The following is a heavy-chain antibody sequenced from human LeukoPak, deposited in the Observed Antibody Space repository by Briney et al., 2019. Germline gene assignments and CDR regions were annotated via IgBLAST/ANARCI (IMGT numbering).Heavy chain of an antibody. CDR3: ARESELFPAGDY. Sequence: GGSLRLSCAASGFTFSSYAMHWVRQAPGKGLEYVSAISSNGGSTYYANSVKGRFTISRDNSKNTLYLQMGSLRAEDTAVYYCARESELFPAGDYWGQGTLVTVSS. CDR2: ISSNGGST. CDR1: GFTFSSYA. D-gene: IGHD3-10*01. V-gene: IGHV3-64*01. J-gene: IGHJ4*02.